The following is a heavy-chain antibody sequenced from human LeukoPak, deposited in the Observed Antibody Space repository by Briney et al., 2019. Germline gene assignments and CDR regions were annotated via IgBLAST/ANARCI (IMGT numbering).Heavy chain of an antibody. J-gene: IGHJ4*02. CDR1: GFTFDDYA. Sequence: GGSLRLSCAASGFTFDDYAMHWVRQAPGKGLERVSGISWNSGSIGYADSVKGRFTISRDNAKNSLYPQMNSLRAEDTALYYCAKMPTPIYYDSSGSGDYFDYWGQGTLVTVSS. D-gene: IGHD3-22*01. V-gene: IGHV3-9*01. CDR3: AKMPTPIYYDSSGSGDYFDY. CDR2: ISWNSGSI.